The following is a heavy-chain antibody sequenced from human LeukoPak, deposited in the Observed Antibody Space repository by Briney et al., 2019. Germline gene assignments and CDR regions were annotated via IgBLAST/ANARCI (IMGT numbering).Heavy chain of an antibody. D-gene: IGHD6-13*01. CDR2: ISPYNGNT. CDR3: ATYSAAGRTYYFDY. V-gene: IGHV1-18*01. Sequence: GASVKVSCKASGYSFTNYGITWVRQAPGQGLEGMGWISPYNGNTNYAQKLQGRVTMTRDTSTSTAYMELRSLRSDDTAVYYCATYSAAGRTYYFDYWGQGALVTVSS. J-gene: IGHJ4*02. CDR1: GYSFTNYG.